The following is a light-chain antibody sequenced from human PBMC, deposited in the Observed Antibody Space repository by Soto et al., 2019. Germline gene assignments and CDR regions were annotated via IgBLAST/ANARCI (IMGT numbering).Light chain of an antibody. Sequence: EIVLTQSPGTLSLSPGERATLSCRASQSVSSSYLAWYQQKPGQAPRLLIYGASSRATGIPDRFSGSGSGTDFTITISRLEPEDFAVYYCHQYDSSPLTFGPGTKVDIK. CDR2: GAS. V-gene: IGKV3-20*01. J-gene: IGKJ3*01. CDR1: QSVSSSY. CDR3: HQYDSSPLT.